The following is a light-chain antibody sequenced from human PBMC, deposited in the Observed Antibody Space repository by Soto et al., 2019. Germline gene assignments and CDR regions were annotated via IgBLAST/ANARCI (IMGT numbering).Light chain of an antibody. J-gene: IGKJ1*01. CDR1: QSISSY. CDR3: QQSYSTPWT. Sequence: DIQMTHSPSSLSASVGDRVTITCRASQSISSYLNWYQQKLGKAPKLLIHAASSLQSGVPSRFSGSGSGTDFTLTIRRLQPDDFATYYCQQSYSTPWTSGQGTTVDI. V-gene: IGKV1-39*01. CDR2: AAS.